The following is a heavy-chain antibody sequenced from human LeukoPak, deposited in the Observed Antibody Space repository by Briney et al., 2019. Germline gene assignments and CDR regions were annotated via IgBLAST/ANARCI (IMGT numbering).Heavy chain of an antibody. J-gene: IGHJ4*02. V-gene: IGHV3-66*01. CDR1: GFTFSNSY. D-gene: IGHD6-25*01. CDR3: ALIRGSGFPLSY. Sequence: GGSLRLSCAASGFTFSNSYMSWVRQAPGKGLEWVSIIYSGAETYHSDSVKGRFTISRDNSENTLYLQMDSLRAEDTAVYYCALIRGSGFPLSYWGQGTLVTVSS. CDR2: IYSGAET.